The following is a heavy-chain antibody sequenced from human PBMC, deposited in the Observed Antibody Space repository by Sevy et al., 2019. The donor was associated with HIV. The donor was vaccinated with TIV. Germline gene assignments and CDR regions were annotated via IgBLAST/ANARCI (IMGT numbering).Heavy chain of an antibody. CDR1: GITFKNYA. J-gene: IGHJ3*02. V-gene: IGHV3-23*01. D-gene: IGHD3-22*01. CDR2: IFGSGGTT. Sequence: GGSLRLSCAASGITFKNYAMNWVRQAPGKGLNWVSSIFGSGGTTYYADSVRGRFIISRDTSKNTLFLQMNSLRTEDTALYYCAGGRFDSSGSFDAFDIRGQGTMVTVSS. CDR3: AGGRFDSSGSFDAFDI.